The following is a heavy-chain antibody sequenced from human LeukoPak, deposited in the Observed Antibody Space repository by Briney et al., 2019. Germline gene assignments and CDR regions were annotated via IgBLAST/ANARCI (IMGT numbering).Heavy chain of an antibody. CDR1: GYTFTSYG. D-gene: IGHD6-19*01. J-gene: IGHJ4*02. CDR3: ARVVAVAGTRLSDY. Sequence: GASVKVSCKASGYTFTSYGISWGRQAPGQGLEWMGWITAYNGNTNYAQKLQGRVTMTTDTSTSTAYMELRSLRSDDTAVYYCARVVAVAGTRLSDYWGQGTLVTVSS. V-gene: IGHV1-18*01. CDR2: ITAYNGNT.